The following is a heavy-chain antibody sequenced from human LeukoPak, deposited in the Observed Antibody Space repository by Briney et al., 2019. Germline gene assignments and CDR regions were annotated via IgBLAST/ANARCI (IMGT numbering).Heavy chain of an antibody. CDR2: IIPIFGTA. V-gene: IGHV1-69*01. CDR1: GGTFSSYA. Sequence: SVKVSCKASGGTFSSYAISWVRQAPGQGLEWMGGIIPIFGTANYAQKFQGRVTITADESTSTAYMELSSLRSEDTAVYYCARGPYYYDSSGYYPPEYFQHWGQGTLVTVSS. D-gene: IGHD3-22*01. CDR3: ARGPYYYDSSGYYPPEYFQH. J-gene: IGHJ1*01.